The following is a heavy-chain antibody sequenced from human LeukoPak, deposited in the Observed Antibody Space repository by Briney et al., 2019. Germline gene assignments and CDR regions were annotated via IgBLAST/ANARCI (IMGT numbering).Heavy chain of an antibody. CDR1: GGSISSHY. CDR2: IYYSGST. D-gene: IGHD3-22*01. Sequence: SETLSLTCTVSGGSISSHYWSWIRQPPGKGLEWIGYIYYSGSTNYNPSLKSRVPISVDTSKNQFSLKLSSVTAADTAVYYCARVPRGSSGYYWSDPWGQGTLVTVSS. V-gene: IGHV4-59*11. CDR3: ARVPRGSSGYYWSDP. J-gene: IGHJ5*02.